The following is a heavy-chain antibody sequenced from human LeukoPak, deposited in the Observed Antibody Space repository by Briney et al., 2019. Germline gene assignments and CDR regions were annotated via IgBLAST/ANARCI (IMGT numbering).Heavy chain of an antibody. J-gene: IGHJ5*02. CDR2: IRSVGSNE. CDR3: AGSPPTYYYDVNWFDP. CDR1: GFTFSSYG. Sequence: PGGSLRLSCAASGFTFSSYGMHWVRQAPGKGLGWVAFIRSVGSNEYYADSLKGRFTISRDNSKNTLYLQMNSLRAEDTAVYYCAGSPPTYYYDVNWFDPWGQGTLVTVSS. V-gene: IGHV3-30*02. D-gene: IGHD3-22*01.